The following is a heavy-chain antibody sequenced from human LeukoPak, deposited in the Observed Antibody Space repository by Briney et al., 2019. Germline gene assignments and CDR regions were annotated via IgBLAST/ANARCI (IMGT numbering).Heavy chain of an antibody. CDR1: GYSIGSSYY. CDR2: IYRSGST. CDR3: ARYCSSTSCYFY. J-gene: IGHJ4*02. Sequence: SETLSLTCTVSGYSIGSSYYWGWIRQPPGKGLEWIGSIYRSGSTYYNPSLKSRVTISVDTSKNQFSLKLSSVTAADTAVYYCARYCSSTSCYFYWGQGTLVTVSS. V-gene: IGHV4-38-2*02. D-gene: IGHD2-2*01.